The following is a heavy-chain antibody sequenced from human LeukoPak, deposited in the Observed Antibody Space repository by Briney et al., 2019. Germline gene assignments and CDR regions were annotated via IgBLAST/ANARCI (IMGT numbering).Heavy chain of an antibody. CDR1: GYTFTSYG. CDR2: ISAYNGNT. D-gene: IGHD3-22*01. V-gene: IGHV1-18*01. CDR3: ARSYYYDSSGYHPGGAFDI. J-gene: IGHJ3*02. Sequence: ASVKVSCKASGYTFTSYGISWVRQAPGQGLEWMGWISAYNGNTSYAQKLQGRVTMTTDTSTSTAYMELRSLRSDDTAVYYCARSYYYDSSGYHPGGAFDIWGQGTMVTVSS.